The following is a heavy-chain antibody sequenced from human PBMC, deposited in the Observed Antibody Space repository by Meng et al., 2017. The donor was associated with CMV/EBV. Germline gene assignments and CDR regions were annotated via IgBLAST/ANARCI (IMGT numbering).Heavy chain of an antibody. CDR1: GYTFTSYG. CDR2: ISAYNGNT. Sequence: ASVKVSCKASGYTFTSYGISWVRQAPGQGLEWMGWISAYNGNTNYAQKLQGRVTMTTDTSTSTAYMELRSLRSDDTAVYYCARTDLLHPNWDYWYFDLWGRGTLVTVSS. CDR3: ARTDLLHPNWDYWYFDL. J-gene: IGHJ2*01. D-gene: IGHD7-27*01. V-gene: IGHV1-18*01.